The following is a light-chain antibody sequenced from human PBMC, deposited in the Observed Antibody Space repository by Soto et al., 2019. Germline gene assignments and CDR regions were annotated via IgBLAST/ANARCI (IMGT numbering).Light chain of an antibody. Sequence: QSVLTQPPSVSGAPGQRVTISCTGSSSNIGAGYDVHWYQKLPGTAPKLLIYGNSNRPSEVPDRFSGSKSGTSASLAITGLQAEDEADYYCQSYDSGLSGSRVFGTGTKVTVL. CDR3: QSYDSGLSGSRV. V-gene: IGLV1-40*01. J-gene: IGLJ1*01. CDR2: GNS. CDR1: SSNIGAGYD.